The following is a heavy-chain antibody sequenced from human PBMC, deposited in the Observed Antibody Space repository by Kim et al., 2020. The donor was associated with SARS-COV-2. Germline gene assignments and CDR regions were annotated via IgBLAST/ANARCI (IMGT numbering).Heavy chain of an antibody. D-gene: IGHD6-19*01. CDR2: ISAYNGNT. CDR3: ARDLGSGWPRWGDAFDI. Sequence: ASVKVSCKASGYTFTSYGISWVRQAPGQGLEWMGWISAYNGNTNYAQKLQGRVTMTTDTSTSTAYMELRSLRSDDTAVYYCARDLGSGWPRWGDAFDIWGQGTMVTVSS. J-gene: IGHJ3*02. V-gene: IGHV1-18*01. CDR1: GYTFTSYG.